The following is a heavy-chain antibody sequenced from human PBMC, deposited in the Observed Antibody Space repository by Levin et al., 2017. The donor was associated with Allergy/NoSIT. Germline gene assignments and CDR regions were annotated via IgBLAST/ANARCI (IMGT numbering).Heavy chain of an antibody. V-gene: IGHV3-9*01. CDR3: TKNMRAQEWLNFDY. CDR1: GFSFDDYA. Sequence: GGSLRLSCEASGFSFDDYAMHWVRQVPGKGLEWVSGISWNSDSIRYADSVKGRFTISRDNVKNSLYLQMNSLRTEDTAFYYCTKNMRAQEWLNFDYWGQGTLVTVSS. J-gene: IGHJ4*02. D-gene: IGHD5-24*01. CDR2: ISWNSDSI.